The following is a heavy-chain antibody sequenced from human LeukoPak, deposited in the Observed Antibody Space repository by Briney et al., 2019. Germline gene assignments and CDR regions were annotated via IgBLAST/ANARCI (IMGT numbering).Heavy chain of an antibody. Sequence: SETLSLTCAVSGGSISSGGHSWSWIRQPPGKGLEWIGYISYSGNTYYNPSLKSRVTISVDTSKNQFSLELSSVTAADTAVYYCARVDHYDFWVFPWGQGTLVTVSS. J-gene: IGHJ5*02. CDR2: ISYSGNT. CDR1: GGSISSGGHS. D-gene: IGHD3-3*01. V-gene: IGHV4-30-4*07. CDR3: ARVDHYDFWVFP.